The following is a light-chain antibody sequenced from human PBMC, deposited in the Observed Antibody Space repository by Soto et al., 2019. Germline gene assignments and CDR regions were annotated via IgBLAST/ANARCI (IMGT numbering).Light chain of an antibody. V-gene: IGKV3D-15*01. CDR2: GAS. CDR1: QSVRSN. J-gene: IGKJ1*01. CDR3: QESPRT. Sequence: EKVMTQSPATLSVSPGERATLSCRASQSVRSNLAWYQQKPGQPPRLLIYGASSRAPGIPDRFSGSGSGTDFTLTISRLEPEDFAVYYCQESPRTFGQGTKVDIK.